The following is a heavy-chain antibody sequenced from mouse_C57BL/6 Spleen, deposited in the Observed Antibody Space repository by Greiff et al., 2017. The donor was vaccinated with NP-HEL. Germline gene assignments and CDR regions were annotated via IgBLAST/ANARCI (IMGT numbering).Heavy chain of an antibody. V-gene: IGHV1-18*01. Sequence: EVKLMESGPELVKPGASVKIPCKASGYTFTDYNMDWVKQSPGKSLEWIGDINPNNGGTIYNQKFSGKATLTVDKSSSTAYMELRSLTSEDTAVYYCAIDYGSYNAMDYWGQGTSVTVSS. CDR2: INPNNGGT. J-gene: IGHJ4*01. D-gene: IGHD2-1*01. CDR3: AIDYGSYNAMDY. CDR1: GYTFTDYN.